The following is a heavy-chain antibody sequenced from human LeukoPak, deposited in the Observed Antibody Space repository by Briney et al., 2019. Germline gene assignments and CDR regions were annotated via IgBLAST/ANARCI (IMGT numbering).Heavy chain of an antibody. CDR2: ISSSGTTI. Sequence: GGSLRLSCAASGFTFRTYWMNWVRQAPGKGLEWVSYISSSGTTIYYADSVKGRFTISRDNAQNSLYLHMNSLRAEDTAVYYCARDHYYDSTFDYWGQGTLVTVSS. CDR1: GFTFRTYW. J-gene: IGHJ4*02. V-gene: IGHV3-48*04. D-gene: IGHD3-22*01. CDR3: ARDHYYDSTFDY.